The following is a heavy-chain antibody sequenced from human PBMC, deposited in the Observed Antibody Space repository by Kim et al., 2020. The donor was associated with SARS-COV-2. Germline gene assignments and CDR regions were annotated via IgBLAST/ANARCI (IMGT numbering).Heavy chain of an antibody. D-gene: IGHD5-12*01. J-gene: IGHJ4*02. V-gene: IGHV3-30-3*01. CDR2: ISYDGSNK. CDR1: GFTFSSYA. Sequence: GGSLRLSCAASGFTFSSYAMHWVRQAPGKGLEWVAVISYDGSNKYYADSVKGRFTISRDNSKNTLYLQMNSLRAEDTAVYYCARGRGYGPVLGASRLDYWGQGTLVTVSS. CDR3: ARGRGYGPVLGASRLDY.